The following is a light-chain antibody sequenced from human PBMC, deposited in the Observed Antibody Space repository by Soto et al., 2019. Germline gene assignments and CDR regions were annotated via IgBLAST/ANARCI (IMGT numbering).Light chain of an antibody. CDR2: GAA. CDR3: QQYNQWPLT. Sequence: ETVMTQSPVTLSVSPGQRVTLSCRASQSVTSGLAWYQQRPGQAPRLLIYGAATRATGIPARFSGSGSGTEFTLTISSLQSEDFAVYYCQQYNQWPLTFGGGTKVEIK. J-gene: IGKJ4*01. V-gene: IGKV3-15*01. CDR1: QSVTSG.